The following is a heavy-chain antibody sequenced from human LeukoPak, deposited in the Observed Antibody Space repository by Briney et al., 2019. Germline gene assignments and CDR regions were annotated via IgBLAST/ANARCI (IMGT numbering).Heavy chain of an antibody. CDR3: ARGLEVDEY. CDR2: ISSGSSNI. J-gene: IGHJ4*02. V-gene: IGHV3-48*04. CDR1: GFIFSTYT. D-gene: IGHD3-22*01. Sequence: PGGSLRLSCAASGFIFSTYTMNWVRLAPGKGLGWISSISSGSSNIYYADSVKGRFTISRDNAKDSLFMQVNSLRAEDTAVYYCARGLEVDEYWGQGTLVTVSS.